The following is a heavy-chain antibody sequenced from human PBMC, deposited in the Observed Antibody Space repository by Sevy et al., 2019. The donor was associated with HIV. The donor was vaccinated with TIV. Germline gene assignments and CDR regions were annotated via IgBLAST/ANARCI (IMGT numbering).Heavy chain of an antibody. J-gene: IGHJ4*02. V-gene: IGHV3-30-3*01. Sequence: GGSLRLSCAASGFTFSSYAMHWVRQAPGKGLEWVAVISYDGSNKYYADSVKGRFTISRDNSKNTLYLQMNSLRAEDKAAYYCAREASFYDSSGYRRPFDYWGQGTLVTVSS. CDR1: GFTFSSYA. D-gene: IGHD3-22*01. CDR2: ISYDGSNK. CDR3: AREASFYDSSGYRRPFDY.